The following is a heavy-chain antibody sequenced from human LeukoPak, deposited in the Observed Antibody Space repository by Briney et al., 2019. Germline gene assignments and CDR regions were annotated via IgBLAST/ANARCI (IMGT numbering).Heavy chain of an antibody. D-gene: IGHD6-19*01. CDR1: DTSFTSYW. J-gene: IGHJ4*02. CDR3: ARIPYSCGWYYFDY. Sequence: RISCRVSDTSFTSYWISWVRQMLDKGLGWWGRIDLSDSSHNFSTSFQGRATISADKSINTAYRQWSSLKASDTSRYYCARIPYSCGWYYFDYWGQGTLVTVSS. V-gene: IGHV5-10-1*01. CDR2: IDLSDSSH.